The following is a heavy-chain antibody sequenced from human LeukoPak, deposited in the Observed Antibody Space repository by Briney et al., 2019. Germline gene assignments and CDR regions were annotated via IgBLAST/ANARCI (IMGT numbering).Heavy chain of an antibody. J-gene: IGHJ4*02. CDR3: AKAKNYYYDSSGFDY. Sequence: GGTLRLSCAASGFTFSSYGMSWVRQAPGKGLEWVSAISGSGGSTYYADSVKGRSTISRDNSKNTLYLQMNSLRAEDTAVYYCAKAKNYYYDSSGFDYWGQGTLVTVSS. CDR1: GFTFSSYG. CDR2: ISGSGGST. V-gene: IGHV3-23*01. D-gene: IGHD3-22*01.